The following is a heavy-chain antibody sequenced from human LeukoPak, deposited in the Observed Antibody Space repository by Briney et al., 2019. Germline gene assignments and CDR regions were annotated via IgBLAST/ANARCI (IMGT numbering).Heavy chain of an antibody. J-gene: IGHJ3*02. CDR3: ARDERQWLVPDAFDI. Sequence: ASVKVSCKASGYTSTSYGISWVRQAPGQGLEWMGWISAYNGNTNYAQKLQGRVTMTTDTSTSTAYMELRSLRSDDTAVYYCARDERQWLVPDAFDIWGQGTMVTVSS. CDR2: ISAYNGNT. CDR1: GYTSTSYG. D-gene: IGHD6-19*01. V-gene: IGHV1-18*04.